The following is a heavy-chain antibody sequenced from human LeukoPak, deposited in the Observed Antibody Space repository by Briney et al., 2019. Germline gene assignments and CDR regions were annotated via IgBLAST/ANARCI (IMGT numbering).Heavy chain of an antibody. CDR3: AKEQFGSTSMDTFDY. CDR2: SGSGGST. CDR1: GFTFSSYA. V-gene: IGHV3-23*01. J-gene: IGHJ4*02. D-gene: IGHD5-18*01. Sequence: GGSLRLSCAASGFTFSSYAMSWVRQTPGKGLEWVSASGSGGSTYYADSVKGRFTISRDNSKNTLYLQMNSLRVEDTAIYYCAKEQFGSTSMDTFDYWGQGTLVIVSS.